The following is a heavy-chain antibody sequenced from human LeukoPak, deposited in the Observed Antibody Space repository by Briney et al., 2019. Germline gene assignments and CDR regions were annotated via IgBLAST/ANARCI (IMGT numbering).Heavy chain of an antibody. CDR3: ARDRSGYYLFDY. D-gene: IGHD3-22*01. Sequence: HPGGSLKLSCAASGFTFSTYSMNWVRQAPGKGLEWVSYISSSSSNIYYADSVKGRFTISRDNAKNSLYLQMNSLRDEDTAVYYCARDRSGYYLFDYWGQGALVTVSS. J-gene: IGHJ4*02. V-gene: IGHV3-48*02. CDR1: GFTFSTYS. CDR2: ISSSSSNI.